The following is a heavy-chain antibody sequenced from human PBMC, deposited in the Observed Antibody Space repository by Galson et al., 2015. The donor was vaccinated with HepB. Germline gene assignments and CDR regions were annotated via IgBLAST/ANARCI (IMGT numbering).Heavy chain of an antibody. D-gene: IGHD3-16*01. CDR3: VFGYFFDH. V-gene: IGHV3-23*01. J-gene: IGHJ4*02. CDR1: GFTFDNYA. Sequence: SLRLSCAASGFTFDNYAMSWVRQAPGKGLEWVSTVGSRGDLTFYADSVKGRFTISRDNSKNTLSLQVNSLRAEDTAVYFCVFGYFFDHWGQGTLVTASS. CDR2: VGSRGDLT.